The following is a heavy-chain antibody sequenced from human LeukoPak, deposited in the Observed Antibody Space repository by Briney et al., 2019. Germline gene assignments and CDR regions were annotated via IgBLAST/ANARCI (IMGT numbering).Heavy chain of an antibody. CDR2: IYYSGST. CDR1: GVSVSISSYY. Sequence: PSETLSLTCTVSGVSVSISSYYWGWLRQPPGKGLEWIGSIYYSGSTYYNPSLKSRVTISVDTSKNQFSLKLSSVTAADTAVYYCARYHSGYDDYWGQGTLVTVSS. D-gene: IGHD5-12*01. J-gene: IGHJ4*02. V-gene: IGHV4-39*07. CDR3: ARYHSGYDDY.